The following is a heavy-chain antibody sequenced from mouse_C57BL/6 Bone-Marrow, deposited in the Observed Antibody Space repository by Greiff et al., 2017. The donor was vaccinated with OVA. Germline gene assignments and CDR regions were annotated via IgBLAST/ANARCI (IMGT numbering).Heavy chain of an antibody. J-gene: IGHJ3*01. Sequence: DVMLVESGGGLVKPGGSLKLSCAASGFTFSDYGMHWVRQAPEKGLEWVAYISSGSSTIYYADTVKGRFTISRDNAKNTLFLQMTSLRSEDTAMYYCARGATVVATESWFAYWGQGTLVTVSA. CDR1: GFTFSDYG. CDR2: ISSGSSTI. CDR3: ARGATVVATESWFAY. V-gene: IGHV5-17*01. D-gene: IGHD1-1*01.